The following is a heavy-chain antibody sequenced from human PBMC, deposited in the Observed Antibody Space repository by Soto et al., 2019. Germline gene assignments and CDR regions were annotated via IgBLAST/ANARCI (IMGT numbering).Heavy chain of an antibody. D-gene: IGHD6-13*01. Sequence: PSETLSLTCTVSGDSISSHYWNWIRQPPGKGLEWIGYISYSGSTNYNPSLKSRVTISADTSMQQFSLKLRSVTAADTAVYYCARGQRSSSYLSPFDYWGQGTLVTVSS. CDR1: GDSISSHY. J-gene: IGHJ4*02. CDR2: ISYSGST. V-gene: IGHV4-59*11. CDR3: ARGQRSSSYLSPFDY.